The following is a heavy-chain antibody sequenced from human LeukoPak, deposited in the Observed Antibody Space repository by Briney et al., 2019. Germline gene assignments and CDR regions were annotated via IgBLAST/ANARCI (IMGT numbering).Heavy chain of an antibody. J-gene: IGHJ6*02. V-gene: IGHV4-59*01. CDR3: AREDPQTTVPEGLDV. Sequence: PSDTLSLTCTLSGGSISNYYWSWIRQSPVNGLEWIGYIYFSGATNYNPSLKSRVTISVDTSKNQFSLKRSSVTAADTAVYYCAREDPQTTVPEGLDVWGQGTTVTVSS. CDR2: IYFSGAT. CDR1: GGSISNYY. D-gene: IGHD4-17*01.